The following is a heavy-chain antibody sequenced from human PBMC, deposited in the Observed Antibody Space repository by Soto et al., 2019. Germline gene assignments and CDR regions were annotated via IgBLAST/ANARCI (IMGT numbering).Heavy chain of an antibody. J-gene: IGHJ4*02. CDR2: ISGSGGST. Sequence: EVQLLESGGGWVQPGGSLRLSCAASGFTFSSYAMSWVRQAPGKGLEWVSAISGSGGSTYYADSVKGRFTISRDNSKNTLYLQMNSLRAEDTAVYYCAKSGRRSSGWYGKYYFDYWGQGTLVTVSS. V-gene: IGHV3-23*01. D-gene: IGHD6-19*01. CDR3: AKSGRRSSGWYGKYYFDY. CDR1: GFTFSSYA.